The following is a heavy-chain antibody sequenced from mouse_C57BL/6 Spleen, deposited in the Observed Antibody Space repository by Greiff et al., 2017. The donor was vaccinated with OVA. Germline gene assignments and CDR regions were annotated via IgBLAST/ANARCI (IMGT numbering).Heavy chain of an antibody. CDR1: GYTFTSYW. CDR2: IDPSDSYT. CDR3: ARSMNWDSWYFDV. J-gene: IGHJ1*03. Sequence: QVQLKEPGAELVKPGASVKLSCKASGYTFTSYWMQWVKQRPGQGLEWIGEIDPSDSYTNYNQKFKGKATLTVDTSSSTAYMQLSSLTSEDSAVYYCARSMNWDSWYFDVWGTGTTVTVSS. V-gene: IGHV1-50*01. D-gene: IGHD4-1*01.